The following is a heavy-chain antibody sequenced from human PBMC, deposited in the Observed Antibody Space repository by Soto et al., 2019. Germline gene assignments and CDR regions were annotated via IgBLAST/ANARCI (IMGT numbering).Heavy chain of an antibody. CDR1: GFTFSDYS. J-gene: IGHJ6*03. Sequence: GGSLRLSCAASGFTFSDYSMNWVRQAPGKGLEWVSYISSSTRTIYYSDSVKGRFTISRDNTQNSLFLQMNSLRAEDTAVYYCASKLSREAPYYYFLDVWGKGATVTVSS. CDR3: ASKLSREAPYYYFLDV. D-gene: IGHD2-15*01. CDR2: ISSSTRTI. V-gene: IGHV3-48*04.